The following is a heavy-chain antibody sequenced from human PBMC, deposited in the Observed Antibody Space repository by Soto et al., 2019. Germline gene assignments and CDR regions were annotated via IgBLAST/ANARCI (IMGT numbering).Heavy chain of an antibody. CDR2: IYYSGST. V-gene: IGHV4-31*03. J-gene: IGHJ4*02. D-gene: IGHD3-16*02. CDR3: ARGIGEITFGGVIAAPETYFDY. CDR1: GGSISSGGYY. Sequence: PSETLSLTCTVSGGSISSGGYYWSWTRQHPGKGLEWIGYIYYSGSTYYNPSLKSRVTISVDTSKNQFSLKLSSVTAADTAVYYCARGIGEITFGGVIAAPETYFDYWGQGTLVTVSS.